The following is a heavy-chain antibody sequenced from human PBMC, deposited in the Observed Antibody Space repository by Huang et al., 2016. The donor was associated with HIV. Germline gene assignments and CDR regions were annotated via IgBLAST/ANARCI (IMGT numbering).Heavy chain of an antibody. CDR2: VSSDETDK. J-gene: IGHJ6*03. Sequence: QGQLVESGGGVVQPGRSLRLSCAASGFSFSSYDMQWVRQALVKWLDWVSFVSSDETDKYYSDSVKGRFTISRDNSKDTLYLQMNSLRSEDTAVYFCLPAGHVSHYYYMDVWGKGTTVTVSS. CDR3: LPAGHVSHYYYMDV. CDR1: GFSFSSYD. V-gene: IGHV3-30*03.